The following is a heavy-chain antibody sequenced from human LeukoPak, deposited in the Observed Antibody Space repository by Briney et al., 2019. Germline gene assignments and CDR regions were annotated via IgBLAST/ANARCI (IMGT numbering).Heavy chain of an antibody. Sequence: GGSLRLSCAASGFTFSSYWMHWVRQAPGKGLVWVSRINSDGSSTSYADSVKGRFTISRDNAKNTLYLQMNSLRAEDTAVYCCARDRDYSGYDLFDYWGQGTLVTVSS. J-gene: IGHJ4*02. CDR2: INSDGSST. D-gene: IGHD5-12*01. CDR1: GFTFSSYW. CDR3: ARDRDYSGYDLFDY. V-gene: IGHV3-74*01.